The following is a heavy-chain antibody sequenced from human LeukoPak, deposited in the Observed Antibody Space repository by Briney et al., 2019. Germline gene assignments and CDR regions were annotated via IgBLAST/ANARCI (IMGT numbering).Heavy chain of an antibody. D-gene: IGHD6-13*01. CDR2: IKQDGSEK. V-gene: IGHV3-7*01. CDR1: GFTFSSYW. J-gene: IGHJ4*02. CDR3: ARDSSSLKEGTFDY. Sequence: PGGSLRLSCAASGFTFSSYWMSWVRQAPGKGLEWVANIKQDGSEKYYVDSVKGRFTISRDNAKNSLYLQMNSLRAEDTAVYYCARDSSSLKEGTFDYWGQGTLVTVSS.